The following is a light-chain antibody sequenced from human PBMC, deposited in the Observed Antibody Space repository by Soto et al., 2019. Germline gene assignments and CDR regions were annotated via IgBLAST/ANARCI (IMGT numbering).Light chain of an antibody. CDR1: QSVISRY. V-gene: IGKV3-20*01. CDR3: QQYGSSGYT. Sequence: EIVLTQSPGTLSLSPGERATLSCRASQSVISRYFAWYQQKPGQAPRLLIYGASSRATGIPDRFSGSGSGTDFTLTISRLEPEDFAVYYCQQYGSSGYTFGQGTKLEI. J-gene: IGKJ2*01. CDR2: GAS.